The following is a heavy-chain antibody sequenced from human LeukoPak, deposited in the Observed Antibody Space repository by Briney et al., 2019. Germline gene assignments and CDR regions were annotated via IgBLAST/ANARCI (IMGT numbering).Heavy chain of an antibody. V-gene: IGHV3-23*01. CDR1: GFTFSSYA. CDR3: AIDQRTSSIKGAFDI. J-gene: IGHJ3*02. CDR2: ISASGGST. Sequence: PGGSLRLSCAASGFTFSSYAMTWVRQAPGKGLEWVSGISASGGSTYYAASVKGRFTVSRDKSRNTLSLQMDSLEAEDTAVYYCAIDQRTSSIKGAFDIWGQETMVTVSS. D-gene: IGHD2-2*01.